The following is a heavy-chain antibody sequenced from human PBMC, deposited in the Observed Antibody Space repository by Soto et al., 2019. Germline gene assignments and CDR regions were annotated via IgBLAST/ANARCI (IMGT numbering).Heavy chain of an antibody. V-gene: IGHV4-4*07. CDR2: IYARGGT. D-gene: IGHD4-17*01. CDR1: GGSISSYY. Sequence: PSETLSLTCTVAGGSISSYYWSWIRQPAGKGLEWIGRIYARGGTNYNPSLKGRVTMSADTSKNQLSLRLSSVTAADTAVYYCARDRKQNGAYLPDYYYGIDVWGQGTTVTVSS. CDR3: ARDRKQNGAYLPDYYYGIDV. J-gene: IGHJ6*02.